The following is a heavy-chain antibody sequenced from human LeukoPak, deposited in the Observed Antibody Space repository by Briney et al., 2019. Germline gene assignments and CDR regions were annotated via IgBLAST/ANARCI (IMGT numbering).Heavy chain of an antibody. CDR2: ISSSSSYI. CDR3: ARPILTGRSNADAFDI. D-gene: IGHD3-9*01. CDR1: GFTFSSYS. Sequence: PGGSLRLSCAASGFTFSSYSMNWVRQAPGKGLEWVSSISSSSSYIYYADSVKGRLTISRDNAKNSLYLQMNSLRAEDTAVYYCARPILTGRSNADAFDIWGQGTMVTVSS. J-gene: IGHJ3*02. V-gene: IGHV3-21*01.